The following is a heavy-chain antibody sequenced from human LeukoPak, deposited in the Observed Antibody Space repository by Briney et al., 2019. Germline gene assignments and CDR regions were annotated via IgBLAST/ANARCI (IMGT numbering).Heavy chain of an antibody. CDR3: TRYNNDHFDY. J-gene: IGHJ4*02. CDR1: GFTFDEFA. CDR2: ISWDSGTI. Sequence: GRSLRLSCAASGFTFDEFAMHWVRHAPGKGLEWVSGISWDSGTIGYADSVKGRFTISRDNAKNTMSVQMDDLRAEDTAVYYCTRYNNDHFDYWGQGTLVTVSS. D-gene: IGHD5-24*01. V-gene: IGHV3-9*01.